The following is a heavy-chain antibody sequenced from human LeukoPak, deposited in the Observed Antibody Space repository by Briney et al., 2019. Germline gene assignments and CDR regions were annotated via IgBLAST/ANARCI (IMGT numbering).Heavy chain of an antibody. J-gene: IGHJ4*02. D-gene: IGHD3-9*01. CDR1: GFTFSSYA. Sequence: GRSLRLSCAASGFTFSSYAMHWVRQAPGKGLVWVSAITGSGGTAFYADSVKGRFTISRDNSKNTLYLQMNSLRAEDTAVYYCARGLRYFDWLFDSWGQGTLVTVSS. V-gene: IGHV3-23*01. CDR2: ITGSGGTA. CDR3: ARGLRYFDWLFDS.